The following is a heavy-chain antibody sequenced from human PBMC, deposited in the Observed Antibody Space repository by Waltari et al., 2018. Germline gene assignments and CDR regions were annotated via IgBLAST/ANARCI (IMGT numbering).Heavy chain of an antibody. D-gene: IGHD3-3*01. J-gene: IGHJ4*02. V-gene: IGHV3-7*01. CDR3: AKYDFWTGYSFDC. Sequence: EVQLVESGGGLVQVGGSLRLSCVASGFSFSTKWMSWVRQAPGKGREWLGNINQEGREKYSVDSVKGRFTSSRDNAKNSLFLQMNSLRAEDTAVYYCAKYDFWTGYSFDCWGQGTLVTVSS. CDR2: INQEGREK. CDR1: GFSFSTKW.